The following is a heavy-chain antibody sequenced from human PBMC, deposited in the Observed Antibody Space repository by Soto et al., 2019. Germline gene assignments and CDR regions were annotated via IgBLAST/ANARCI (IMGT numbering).Heavy chain of an antibody. J-gene: IGHJ4*02. D-gene: IGHD6-6*01. Sequence: QVQLVQSGAEVKKPGASVKVSCKASGYTFTSYYMHWVRQAPGQGLEWMGIINPSGGSTSYAQKFQGRVTMTRDTSTSTVYMELSSLRSEDTAVYYCVRARSRAAPLVYWGQGTLVTVSS. CDR3: VRARSRAAPLVY. CDR2: INPSGGST. CDR1: GYTFTSYY. V-gene: IGHV1-46*03.